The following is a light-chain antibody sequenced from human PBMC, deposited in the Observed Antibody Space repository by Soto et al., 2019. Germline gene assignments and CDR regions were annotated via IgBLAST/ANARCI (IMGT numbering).Light chain of an antibody. CDR3: QQYGSSLMYT. Sequence: EIVLTQSPGTLSLSPGERATLSCRASQSVSGTYLAWYQQKPGQTPRLLIYGASSRATGIPDRFSGSESGTDFTLTISRLEPEDFAVYYCQQYGSSLMYTFGRGTKLEIK. CDR1: QSVSGTY. CDR2: GAS. V-gene: IGKV3-20*01. J-gene: IGKJ2*01.